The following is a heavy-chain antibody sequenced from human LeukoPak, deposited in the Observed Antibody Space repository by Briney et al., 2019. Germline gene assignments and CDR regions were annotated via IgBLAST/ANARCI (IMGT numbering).Heavy chain of an antibody. CDR1: GFTFNNYL. CDR2: LFTGGGRT. CDR3: AKECDYSPGHKFDL. J-gene: IGHJ4*02. D-gene: IGHD3-10*01. Sequence: GGSLRLSCAASGFTFNNYLMSWVGQPRGRRREGVAVLFTGGGRTLYADSVKGRFTISGDTSRTTLYLQMNGLRAEDTAVYYCAKECDYSPGHKFDLWGQGTLVTVSS. V-gene: IGHV3-23*01.